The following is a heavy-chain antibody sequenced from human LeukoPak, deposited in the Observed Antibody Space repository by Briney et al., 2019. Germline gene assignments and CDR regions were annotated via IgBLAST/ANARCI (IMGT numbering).Heavy chain of an antibody. CDR3: ARKGYYYDSSGYYSFDY. J-gene: IGHJ4*02. V-gene: IGHV3-23*01. CDR1: GFTFSNYA. Sequence: GGCLRLSCAPSGFTFSNYAMTWVRQAPGKGREWGSAISASGGSTYYADSVRGRFTISRDNSKNTPRLQMNSLRAEDTAVYYCARKGYYYDSSGYYSFDYWGQGTLVTVSS. CDR2: ISASGGST. D-gene: IGHD3-22*01.